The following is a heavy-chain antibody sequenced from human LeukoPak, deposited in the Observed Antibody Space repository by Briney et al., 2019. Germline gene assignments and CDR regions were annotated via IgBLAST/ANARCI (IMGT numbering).Heavy chain of an antibody. V-gene: IGHV3-48*03. CDR3: ARGGSYLSAFDI. CDR1: GFTFSSYE. CDR2: ISSSGSTI. Sequence: PGGSLRLSCAASGFTFSSYEMNWVRQAPGKGLEWVSYISSSGSTIYCADSVKGRFTISRDNAKNSLYLQMNSLRAEDTAVYYCARGGSYLSAFDIWGQGTMVTVSS. J-gene: IGHJ3*02. D-gene: IGHD1-26*01.